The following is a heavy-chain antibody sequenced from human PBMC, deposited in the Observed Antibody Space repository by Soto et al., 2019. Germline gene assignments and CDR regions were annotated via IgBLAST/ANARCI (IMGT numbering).Heavy chain of an antibody. Sequence: EVQLLESGGDLVQPGGSLRLACAASGFTFRGDAMSWVRQAPGKGLEWVSSISGSGEMTHYAESVKGRFTISRDNSKNTLYLQMTSLSAEDTAMYYCARDGDVNTGFGKDYWGQGTLVTVSS. CDR1: GFTFRGDA. CDR2: ISGSGEMT. V-gene: IGHV3-23*01. J-gene: IGHJ4*02. D-gene: IGHD3-16*01. CDR3: ARDGDVNTGFGKDY.